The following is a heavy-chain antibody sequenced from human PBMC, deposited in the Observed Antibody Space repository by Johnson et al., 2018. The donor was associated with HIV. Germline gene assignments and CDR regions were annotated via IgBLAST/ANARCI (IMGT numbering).Heavy chain of an antibody. CDR1: GFTFSSYA. D-gene: IGHD6-13*01. V-gene: IGHV3-23*04. CDR2: ISGSGGST. Sequence: VQLVESGGGLVQPGGSLRLSCAASGFTFSSYAMSWVRQAPGKGLEWVSAISGSGGSTYYADSVKGRFTISRDNSKNTLSLQMNSLRPEDTAVYYCARAYSSSWYRDDAFDIWGQGTMVTVSS. CDR3: ARAYSSSWYRDDAFDI. J-gene: IGHJ3*02.